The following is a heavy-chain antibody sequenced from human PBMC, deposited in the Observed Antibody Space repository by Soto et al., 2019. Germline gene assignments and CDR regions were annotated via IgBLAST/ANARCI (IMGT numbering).Heavy chain of an antibody. Sequence: EMQLLESGGGLVQPGGSLRLSCAASGFTFSNYAMIWVRQAPGKGLEWVSGISGSVSGSGDPTFYANSVRGRFSISRDNSKNTLYLQMNTLRVEDTAMYYCAKVGGTARPPIPVDYWGQGTLVTVSS. J-gene: IGHJ4*02. V-gene: IGHV3-23*01. D-gene: IGHD2-2*02. CDR1: GFTFSNYA. CDR3: AKVGGTARPPIPVDY. CDR2: ISGSVSGSGDPT.